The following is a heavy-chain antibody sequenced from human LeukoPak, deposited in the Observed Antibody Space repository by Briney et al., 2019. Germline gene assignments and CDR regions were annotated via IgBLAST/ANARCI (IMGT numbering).Heavy chain of an antibody. CDR2: IKQDGSEK. CDR3: ARDPGEQSDNWFDP. CDR1: GFKFADYA. D-gene: IGHD1/OR15-1a*01. V-gene: IGHV3-7*01. J-gene: IGHJ5*02. Sequence: PGGSLRLSCVASGFKFADYAMTWVRQAPGKGLEWVANIKQDGSEKYYVDSVKGRFTISRDNAKNSLYLQMNSLRAEDTAVYYCARDPGEQSDNWFDPWGQGTLVTVSS.